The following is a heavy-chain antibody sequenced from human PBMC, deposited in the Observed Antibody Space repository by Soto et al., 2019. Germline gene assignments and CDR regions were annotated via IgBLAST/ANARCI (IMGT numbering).Heavy chain of an antibody. J-gene: IGHJ6*02. CDR1: GSAITRYY. CDR2: INPGGGSA. D-gene: IGHD6-19*01. CDR3: ARDTSGWSLNGLDV. Sequence: QVDLVQSGAEVKKPGASVTISCKASGSAITRYYIHWVRQAPGRGLEWMGIINPGGGSASYAQKFQDRVTIDKDTSTGTVYMDLRSLRTEDTAVYYCARDTSGWSLNGLDVWGQVTTVNVSS. V-gene: IGHV1-46*01.